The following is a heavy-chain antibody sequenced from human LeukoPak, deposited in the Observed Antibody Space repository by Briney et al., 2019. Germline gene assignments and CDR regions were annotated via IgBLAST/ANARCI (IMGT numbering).Heavy chain of an antibody. CDR3: ARTMYITGSSDFDY. CDR1: GFTFNIYA. CDR2: IPYDGSKT. Sequence: QPGRSLRLSCAASGFTFNIYAMHWVRQAPGKGLEWVAVIPYDGSKTYYADSVKGRFTISRDNSKNTLYLQMNSLRAEDTALYYCARTMYITGSSDFDYWGQGTLVTVSS. V-gene: IGHV3-30-3*01. D-gene: IGHD1-26*01. J-gene: IGHJ4*02.